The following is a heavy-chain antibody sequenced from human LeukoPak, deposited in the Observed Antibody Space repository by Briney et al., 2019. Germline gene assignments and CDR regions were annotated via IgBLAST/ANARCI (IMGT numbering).Heavy chain of an antibody. CDR2: INHSGST. J-gene: IGHJ5*02. D-gene: IGHD6-6*01. CDR1: GVSFSGYY. Sequence: PSETLSLTCAVYGVSFSGYYWSWIRQPPGKGLEWIGEINHSGSTNYNPSLKSRVTISVDTSKNQFSLKLSSVTAADTAVYYCARELVRPHNWFDPWGQGTLVTVSS. V-gene: IGHV4-34*01. CDR3: ARELVRPHNWFDP.